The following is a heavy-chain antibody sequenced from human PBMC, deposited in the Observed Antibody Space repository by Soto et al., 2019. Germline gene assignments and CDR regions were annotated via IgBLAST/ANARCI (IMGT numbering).Heavy chain of an antibody. Sequence: GGSLRLSCAASGFTFSSYAMSWVRQAPGKGLEWVSAISGSGGSTYYADSVKGRFTISRDNSKNTLYLQMNSLRAEDTAVYYCATDIVVVVAATPPWFDPWGQGTLVTVSS. CDR3: ATDIVVVVAATPPWFDP. V-gene: IGHV3-23*01. J-gene: IGHJ5*02. CDR2: ISGSGGST. CDR1: GFTFSSYA. D-gene: IGHD2-15*01.